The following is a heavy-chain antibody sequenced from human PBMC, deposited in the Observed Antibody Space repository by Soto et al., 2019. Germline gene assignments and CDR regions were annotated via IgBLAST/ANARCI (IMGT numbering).Heavy chain of an antibody. V-gene: IGHV1-3*01. CDR2: INAGNGNT. CDR1: GYTFTSYA. CDR3: ARGVGGAGSYEYY. D-gene: IGHD3-10*01. J-gene: IGHJ4*02. Sequence: QVQLVQSGAEVKKPGASVKVSCKASGYTFTSYAMHWVRQAPGQRLEWMGWINAGNGNTKYSQKYQGRVTITRDTSASTAYKELRSLRSEDTAVYYSARGVGGAGSYEYYWCQGTLVTVSS.